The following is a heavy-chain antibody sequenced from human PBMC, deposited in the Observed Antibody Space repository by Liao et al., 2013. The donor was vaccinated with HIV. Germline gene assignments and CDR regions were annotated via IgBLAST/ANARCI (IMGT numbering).Heavy chain of an antibody. CDR1: GSSISSDY. D-gene: IGHD2-15*01. CDR2: ISHSGFT. CDR3: ARERIPLKFGYFDL. J-gene: IGHJ2*01. Sequence: QVQLQESGPGLVKPSETLSLTCTVSGSSISSDYWGWIRQPPGKGLEWIGHISHSGFTNNNPSLKSRVTLSVDTSKNQFSLKLSSVTAADTAVYYCARERIPLKFGYFDLWGRGTLVAVSS. V-gene: IGHV4-59*12.